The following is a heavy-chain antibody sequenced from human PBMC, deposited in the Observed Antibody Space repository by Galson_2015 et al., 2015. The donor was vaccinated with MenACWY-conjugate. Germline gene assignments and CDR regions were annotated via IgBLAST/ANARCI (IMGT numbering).Heavy chain of an antibody. CDR1: GFTFSDYG. D-gene: IGHD6-19*01. V-gene: IGHV3-23*01. CDR2: ISGSGSRT. J-gene: IGHJ4*02. CDR3: VEGRPWLVH. Sequence: SLRLSCAASGFTFSDYGMSWVRQAPGRGPEWVSGISGSGSRTFYADSVKGRFTISRDNSKKTLSLQMNSLRAEDTAVHHCVEGRPWLVHWGQGTLVAVSS.